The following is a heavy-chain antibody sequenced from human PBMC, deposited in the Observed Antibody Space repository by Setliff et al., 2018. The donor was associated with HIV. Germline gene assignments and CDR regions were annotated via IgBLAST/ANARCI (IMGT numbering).Heavy chain of an antibody. Sequence: SETLSLTCTVSGGFISGDFWTWIRQPAGEGLEWIGRTHASGTTQCEPSLKNRCSMSIDTSKNQFSLKLSSVTAADTAVYYCARQTATGTSATFDSWGQGSLVTVSS. CDR2: THASGTT. CDR1: GGFISGDF. J-gene: IGHJ4*02. CDR3: ARQTATGTSATFDS. V-gene: IGHV4-4*07. D-gene: IGHD2-21*02.